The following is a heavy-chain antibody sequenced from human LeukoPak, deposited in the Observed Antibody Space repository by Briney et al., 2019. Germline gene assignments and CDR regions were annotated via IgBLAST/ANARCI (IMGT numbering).Heavy chain of an antibody. CDR3: AKAYDSSGYYAGFDY. V-gene: IGHV3-23*01. J-gene: IGHJ4*02. D-gene: IGHD3-22*01. CDR1: GFPFSSYA. CDR2: ISGSGGST. Sequence: GGSLRLSCGASGFPFSSYAMSWVRQAPGKGLEWVSAISGSGGSTYYADSVKGRFTISRDNSKNTLYLQMNSLRAEDTAVYYCAKAYDSSGYYAGFDYWGQGTLVTVCS.